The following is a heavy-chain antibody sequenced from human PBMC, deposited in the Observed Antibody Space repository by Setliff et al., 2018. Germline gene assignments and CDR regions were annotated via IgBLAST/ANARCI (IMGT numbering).Heavy chain of an antibody. J-gene: IGHJ5*02. CDR3: ASGVPNYDFWSGYYTGSYWFDP. CDR2: IYYSGST. Sequence: SETLSLTCAVSGYSISSGYYWGWIRQPPGKGLEWIGSIYYSGSTNYNPSLKSRVTISVDTSKNQFSLKLSSVTAADTAVYYCASGVPNYDFWSGYYTGSYWFDPWGQGTLVTVSS. V-gene: IGHV4-38-2*01. D-gene: IGHD3-3*01. CDR1: GYSISSGYY.